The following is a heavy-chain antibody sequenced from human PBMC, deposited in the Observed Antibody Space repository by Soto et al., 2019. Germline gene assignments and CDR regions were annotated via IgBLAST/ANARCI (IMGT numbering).Heavy chain of an antibody. CDR1: GYTFTSYG. CDR2: ISAYNGNT. J-gene: IGHJ4*02. CDR3: ARVYDILTGYSVLIDYYFDY. Sequence: GASVKVSCKASGYTFTSYGISWVRQAPGQGLEWMGWISAYNGNTNYAQKLQGRVTMTTDTSTSTAYMELRSLRSDDTAVYYCARVYDILTGYSVLIDYYFDYWGQGTLVTVSS. D-gene: IGHD3-9*01. V-gene: IGHV1-18*01.